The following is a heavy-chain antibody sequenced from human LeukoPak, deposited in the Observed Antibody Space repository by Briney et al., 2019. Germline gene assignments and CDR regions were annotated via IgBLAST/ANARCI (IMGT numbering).Heavy chain of an antibody. CDR3: VRGTGY. V-gene: IGHV3-64D*06. CDR1: GFTFSTYV. Sequence: GGSLRLSCSVSGFTFSTYVMHWVRQAPGQGLEYVSAISSNGYNTYYADPVKGRFTISRDNSKNTLYLQMSSLRADVTAVYYCVRGTGYWGQGTLVTVSS. J-gene: IGHJ4*02. CDR2: ISSNGYNT.